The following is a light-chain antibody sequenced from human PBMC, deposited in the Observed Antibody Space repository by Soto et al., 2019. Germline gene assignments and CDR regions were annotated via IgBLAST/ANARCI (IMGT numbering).Light chain of an antibody. CDR2: DAS. CDR1: QSISSW. V-gene: IGKV1-5*01. CDR3: QQYNSYLWT. J-gene: IGKJ1*01. Sequence: DIQMTQSPSTLSASVGDRVTITCRASQSISSWLAWYQQKPGKAPKLLIYDASSLESWVPSRFSGSGSGTEFTLTISSLQPDDFATYYCQQYNSYLWTFGQGTKVDIK.